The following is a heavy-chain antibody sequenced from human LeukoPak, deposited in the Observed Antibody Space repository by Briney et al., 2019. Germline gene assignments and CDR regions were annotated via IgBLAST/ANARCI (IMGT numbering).Heavy chain of an antibody. D-gene: IGHD7-27*01. CDR2: INPGGGST. V-gene: IGHV1-46*01. CDR3: ARARTGDSDY. J-gene: IGHJ4*02. CDR1: GYTFINYY. Sequence: ASVKVSCKASGYTFINYYTHWVRQAPGQGLEWMGLINPGGGSTTYSQKFQGRVTMTRDTSTNTVYMELNSLRSEDTALYYCARARTGDSDYWGQGTLVTVSS.